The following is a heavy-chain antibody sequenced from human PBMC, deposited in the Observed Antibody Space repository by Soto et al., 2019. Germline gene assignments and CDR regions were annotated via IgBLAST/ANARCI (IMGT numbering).Heavy chain of an antibody. CDR2: IYNTGST. CDR3: ARGSSGDKVDY. J-gene: IGHJ4*02. V-gene: IGHV4-30-4*01. Sequence: QVQLQEPGPRLVEPSQTLSLTCTVSGGSISSADYYWSWIRQPPGTGLEWIGHIYNTGSTYSNPSPQSRVTISVDMSKNQFSLKLSSVTAADTAVYYCARGSSGDKVDYWGQGTLVTVSS. CDR1: GGSISSADYY. D-gene: IGHD1-26*01.